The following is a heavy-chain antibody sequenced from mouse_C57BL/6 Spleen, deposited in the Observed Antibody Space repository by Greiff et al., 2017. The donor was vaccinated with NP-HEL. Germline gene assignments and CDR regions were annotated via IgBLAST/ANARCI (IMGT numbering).Heavy chain of an antibody. V-gene: IGHV1-22*01. D-gene: IGHD2-1*01. CDR1: GYTFTDYN. Sequence: VQLQQSGPELVKPGASVKMSCKASGYTFTDYNMHWVKQSHGKSLEWIGYINPNNGGTSYNQKFKGKATLTVNKSSSTAYMELRSLTSEDSAVYYCAREDYYGNHYFDYWGQGTTLTVSS. J-gene: IGHJ2*01. CDR2: INPNNGGT. CDR3: AREDYYGNHYFDY.